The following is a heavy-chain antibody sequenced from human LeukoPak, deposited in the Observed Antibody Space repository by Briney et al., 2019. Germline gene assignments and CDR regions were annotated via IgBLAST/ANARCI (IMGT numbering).Heavy chain of an antibody. CDR1: GFTVSDHH. J-gene: IGHJ4*02. CDR2: TSSSDAGT. CDR3: AKAPVTSCRGAYCYPFDS. V-gene: IGHV3-23*01. D-gene: IGHD2-21*01. Sequence: PGGSLRLSCAASGFTVSDHHMSWIRQTPGKGLEWVAATSSSDAGTYHADSVRGRFTISRDNSKNTLCLQMNSLRAEDAAVYFCAKAPVTSCRGAYCYPFDSWGQGTLVTVSS.